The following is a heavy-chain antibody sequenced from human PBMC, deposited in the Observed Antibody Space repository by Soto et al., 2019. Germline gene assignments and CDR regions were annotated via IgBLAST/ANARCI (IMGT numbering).Heavy chain of an antibody. CDR3: AKDSSGWYDAFDI. CDR1: GFTFSSYA. D-gene: IGHD6-19*01. Sequence: EVQLLESGGGLVQPGGSLRLSCAASGFTFSSYAMSWVRQAPGKGLEWVSAISGSGGSTYYADSVKGRFTISRDNSKNTRYLQMNSLRAEDTAVYYCAKDSSGWYDAFDIWGQGTMVTVSS. CDR2: ISGSGGST. V-gene: IGHV3-23*01. J-gene: IGHJ3*02.